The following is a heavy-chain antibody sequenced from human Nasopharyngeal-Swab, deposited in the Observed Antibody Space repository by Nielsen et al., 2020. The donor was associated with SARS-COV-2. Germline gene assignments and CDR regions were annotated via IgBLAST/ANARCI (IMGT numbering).Heavy chain of an antibody. J-gene: IGHJ4*02. CDR3: AKDIWPGAIAAAGTPFDY. D-gene: IGHD6-13*01. CDR1: GFTFADFA. V-gene: IGHV3-9*01. Sequence: GGSLCPSCAASGFTFADFAMHWDRQAQGKGLEWVSGISWNSGSIGYADSVKGRFTISRDNAKNSLYLQMNSLRAEDTALYYCAKDIWPGAIAAAGTPFDYWGQGTLVTVSS. CDR2: ISWNSGSI.